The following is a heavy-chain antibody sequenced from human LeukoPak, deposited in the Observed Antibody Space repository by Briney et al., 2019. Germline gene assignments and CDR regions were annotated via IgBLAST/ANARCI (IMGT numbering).Heavy chain of an antibody. D-gene: IGHD3-3*01. V-gene: IGHV1-8*01. Sequence: ASVKVSCKASGYTFTSYDINWVRQATGQGLEWMGWMNPSSGNTGYAQKFQGRVTMTRNTSISTAYMELSSLRSEDTAVYYCARGSHTIFGVVIMSVGFDPWAREPWSPSPQ. J-gene: IGHJ5*02. CDR1: GYTFTSYD. CDR2: MNPSSGNT. CDR3: ARGSHTIFGVVIMSVGFDP.